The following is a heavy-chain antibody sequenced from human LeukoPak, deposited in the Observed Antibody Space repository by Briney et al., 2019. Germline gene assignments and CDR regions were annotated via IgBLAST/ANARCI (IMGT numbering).Heavy chain of an antibody. CDR1: GGSISSYY. V-gene: IGHV4-39*01. J-gene: IGHJ4*02. Sequence: SETLSLTCTVSGGSISSYYWGWIRQPPGKGLEWIGSIYYSGSTYYNPSLKSRVTISVDTSKNQFSLKLSSVTAADTAVYYCARPYDYSNYYGYWGQGTLVTVSS. CDR3: ARPYDYSNYYGY. CDR2: IYYSGST. D-gene: IGHD4-11*01.